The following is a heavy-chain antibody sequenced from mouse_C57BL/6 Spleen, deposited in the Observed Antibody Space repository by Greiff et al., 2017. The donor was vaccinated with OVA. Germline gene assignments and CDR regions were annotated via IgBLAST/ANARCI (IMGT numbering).Heavy chain of an antibody. V-gene: IGHV2-2*01. CDR1: GFSLTSYG. D-gene: IGHD2-4*01. J-gene: IGHJ1*03. CDR3: AINEYYDDGGSSWYFDV. Sequence: VKLMESGPGLVQPSQSLSITCTVSGFSLTSYGVHWVRQSPGKGLEWMGVIWRSGSTDYNADFIYRLSISKDKSKGEVFFKMNSLQVDDTAIYYCAINEYYDDGGSSWYFDVWGTGTTVTVSS. CDR2: IWRSGST.